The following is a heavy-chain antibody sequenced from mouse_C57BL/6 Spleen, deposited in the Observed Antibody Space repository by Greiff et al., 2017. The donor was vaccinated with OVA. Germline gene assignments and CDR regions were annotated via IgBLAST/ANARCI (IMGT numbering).Heavy chain of an antibody. J-gene: IGHJ1*03. CDR2: INSDGGST. CDR3: ARQGGSDYGNSLYFDV. CDR1: EYEFPSHD. Sequence: EVKLMESGGGLVQPGESLKLSCESNEYEFPSHDMSWVRKTPEKRLELVAAINSDGGSTYYPDTMERRFIISRDNTKKTLYLQMSSLRSEDTALYYCARQGGSDYGNSLYFDVWGTGTTVTVSS. D-gene: IGHD2-1*01. V-gene: IGHV5-2*01.